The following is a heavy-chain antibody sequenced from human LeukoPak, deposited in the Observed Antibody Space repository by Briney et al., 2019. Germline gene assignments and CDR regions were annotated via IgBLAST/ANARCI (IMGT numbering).Heavy chain of an antibody. J-gene: IGHJ5*02. CDR2: ISAYYGNT. CDR3: ARDVERVLRYFDWLPNWFDP. V-gene: IGHV1-18*01. CDR1: GYTFTSYG. Sequence: ASVKVSCKASGYTFTSYGISWVRQAPGQGLEWMGWISAYYGNTNYAQKLQGRVTMTTDTSTSTAYMELRSLRSDDTAVYYCARDVERVLRYFDWLPNWFDPWGQGTLVTVSS. D-gene: IGHD3-9*01.